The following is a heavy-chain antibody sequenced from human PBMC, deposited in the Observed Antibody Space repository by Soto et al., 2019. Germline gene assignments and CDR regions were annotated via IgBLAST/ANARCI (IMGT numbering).Heavy chain of an antibody. Sequence: GGSLRLSCAASGFTFSSYAMSWVRQAPGKGLEWVSGISGSGSSTYYADSVKGRFTISRDNSKNTLYLQVNSLRADDTAVYYCARSNWNYGAFDIWGQGTMVTVSS. CDR1: GFTFSSYA. CDR2: ISGSGSST. CDR3: ARSNWNYGAFDI. D-gene: IGHD1-7*01. V-gene: IGHV3-23*01. J-gene: IGHJ3*02.